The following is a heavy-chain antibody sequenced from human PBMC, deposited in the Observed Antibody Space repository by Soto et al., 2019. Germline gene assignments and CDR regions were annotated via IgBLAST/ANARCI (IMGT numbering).Heavy chain of an antibody. Sequence: ASVKVSCKASGYTFTGYYMHWVRQAPGQGLEWMGWISPNNGNTNYAQKFQGRVTMTTDTSTSTAYMELRSLRSDDTAVYYCARGGVGNYFDYWGQGTLVTVSS. V-gene: IGHV1-2*02. J-gene: IGHJ4*02. CDR2: ISPNNGNT. CDR3: ARGGVGNYFDY. D-gene: IGHD1-26*01. CDR1: GYTFTGYY.